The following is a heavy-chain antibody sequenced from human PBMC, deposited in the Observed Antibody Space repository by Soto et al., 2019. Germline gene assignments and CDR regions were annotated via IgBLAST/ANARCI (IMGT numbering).Heavy chain of an antibody. J-gene: IGHJ6*02. CDR1: GFTFSSYA. Sequence: GGSLRLSCAASGFTFSSYAMSWVRQAPGKGLEWVSAISGSGGSTYYADSVKGRFTISRDNSKNTLYLQMNSLRAEDTAVYYCAKDGRLLWFGPIPREFMDVWGQGTTVTVSS. V-gene: IGHV3-23*01. D-gene: IGHD3-10*01. CDR3: AKDGRLLWFGPIPREFMDV. CDR2: ISGSGGST.